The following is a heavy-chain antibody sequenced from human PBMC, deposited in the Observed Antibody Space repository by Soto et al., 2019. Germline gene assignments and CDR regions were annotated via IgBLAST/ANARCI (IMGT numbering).Heavy chain of an antibody. Sequence: SETLSLTCTVSGGSISSYYWGWIRQPPGKGLEWIGCIYYTGSTNYSPSLKSRVTISVDTSKNQFSLKLSSVTAADTAVYYCARVTTLVAGFDYWGQGTLVTVSS. CDR2: IYYTGST. D-gene: IGHD1-1*01. V-gene: IGHV4-59*01. CDR1: GGSISSYY. CDR3: ARVTTLVAGFDY. J-gene: IGHJ4*02.